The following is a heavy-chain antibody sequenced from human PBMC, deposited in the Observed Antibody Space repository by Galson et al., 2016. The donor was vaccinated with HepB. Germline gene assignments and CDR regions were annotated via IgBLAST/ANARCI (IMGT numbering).Heavy chain of an antibody. D-gene: IGHD2-15*01. CDR2: IVPILGSA. CDR3: ATYYCRGGTCSLAMDV. J-gene: IGHJ6*02. CDR1: GGTLIRYA. Sequence: SVKVSCKASGGTLIRYAFTWVRQAPGQGLEWMGGIVPILGSANYAQKFQGRVTITADESTNTAYMELSSLRSENTAVYYCATYYCRGGTCSLAMDVWGQGTTVTVSS. V-gene: IGHV1-69*13.